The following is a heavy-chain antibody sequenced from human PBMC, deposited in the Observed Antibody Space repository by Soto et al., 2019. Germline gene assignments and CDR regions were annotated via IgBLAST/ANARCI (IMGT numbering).Heavy chain of an antibody. Sequence: PGGSLRLSCAASGFTFSSYVMHWVCQAPGKGLEWVAVIWYDGSNKYYADSVKGRFTISRDNSKNTLYLQMNSLRAEDTAVYYCARGYCSGGSCYLPDSESFDYWGQGTLVTVSS. CDR3: ARGYCSGGSCYLPDSESFDY. CDR1: GFTFSSYV. D-gene: IGHD2-15*01. V-gene: IGHV3-33*01. CDR2: IWYDGSNK. J-gene: IGHJ4*02.